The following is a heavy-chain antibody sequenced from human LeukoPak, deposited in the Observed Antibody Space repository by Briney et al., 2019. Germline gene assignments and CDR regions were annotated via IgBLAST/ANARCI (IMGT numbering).Heavy chain of an antibody. CDR1: GFTFSSYS. J-gene: IGHJ4*02. CDR2: ISSSSSYI. CDR3: ARVLNYYGSGSYGY. V-gene: IGHV3-21*01. D-gene: IGHD3-10*01. Sequence: PGGSLRLSCAASGFTFSSYSMNWVRQAPGKGLEWVSSISSSSSYICYADSVKGRFTISRDNAKNSLYLQMNSLRAEDTAVYYCARVLNYYGSGSYGYWGQGTLVTVSS.